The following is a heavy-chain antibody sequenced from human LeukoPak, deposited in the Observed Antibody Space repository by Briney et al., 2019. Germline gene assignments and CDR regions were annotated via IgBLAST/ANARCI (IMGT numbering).Heavy chain of an antibody. CDR3: ARRHSSGWFYY. V-gene: IGHV4-38-2*01. J-gene: IGHJ4*02. CDR1: GESFSGYY. CDR2: IYRSGST. D-gene: IGHD6-19*01. Sequence: SETLSLTCAVYGESFSGYYWDWIRQPPGRGLEWIGNIYRSGSTSYNPSLKSRVTISVDTSKNQFSLKVNSATAADTAVYYCARRHSSGWFYYWGQGTLVTVSS.